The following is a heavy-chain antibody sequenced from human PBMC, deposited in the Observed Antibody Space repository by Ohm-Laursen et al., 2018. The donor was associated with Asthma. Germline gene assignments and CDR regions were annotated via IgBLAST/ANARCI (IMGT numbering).Heavy chain of an antibody. J-gene: IGHJ4*02. D-gene: IGHD3-10*01. Sequence: SLRLSCTASGFTFSSYAMSWVRQAPGKGLEWVSAISGSGGSTYYADSVKGRFTISRDNSKNTLYLQMNSLRAEDTAVYYCARDLDYYGSGSYQDYWGQGTLVTVSS. V-gene: IGHV3-23*01. CDR1: GFTFSSYA. CDR2: ISGSGGST. CDR3: ARDLDYYGSGSYQDY.